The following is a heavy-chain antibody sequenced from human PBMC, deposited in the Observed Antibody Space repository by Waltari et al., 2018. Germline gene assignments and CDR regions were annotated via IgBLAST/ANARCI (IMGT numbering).Heavy chain of an antibody. V-gene: IGHV1-3*03. CDR3: ARGYCSGGSCYGGFDP. CDR1: GYPFTSYA. J-gene: IGHJ5*02. Sequence: QVQLVQSGAEVKKPGASVKVSFKASGYPFTSYAMHWVPQAPGQRLEWMGWINAGNGNTKYSQGCQGSVNISRDTSASTAYMELSSLRYEEMAVDYCARGYCSGGSCYGGFDPWGQGTLVTVSS. CDR2: INAGNGNT. D-gene: IGHD2-15*01.